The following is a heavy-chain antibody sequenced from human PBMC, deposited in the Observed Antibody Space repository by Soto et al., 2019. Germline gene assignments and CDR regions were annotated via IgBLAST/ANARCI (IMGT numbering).Heavy chain of an antibody. Sequence: NPSETLSLTCTVSGASISSYYWGWIRQPPEKGLEYIGYIYHSGSTNYNPSLRSRITISIDTSKNQFSLKLSSVTAADTAVYYCARGAPLYVWGSYRCWFDPGGQGTLVSVPS. J-gene: IGHJ5*02. D-gene: IGHD3-16*02. CDR2: IYHSGST. CDR3: ARGAPLYVWGSYRCWFDP. V-gene: IGHV4-59*12. CDR1: GASISSYY.